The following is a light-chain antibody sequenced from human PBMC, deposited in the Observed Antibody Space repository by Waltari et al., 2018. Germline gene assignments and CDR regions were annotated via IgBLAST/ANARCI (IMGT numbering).Light chain of an antibody. V-gene: IGKV1D-13*01. J-gene: IGKJ5*01. CDR2: GAS. Sequence: AFQLTQSPSSLSASVGATVTITCRASQVITSALAWYQQKPGKPPTLLIYGASSLESGVPSRFSGSGSGTYFTLTISSLQPEDFATYYCQQFNNYRITFGQGTRLEIK. CDR3: QQFNNYRIT. CDR1: QVITSA.